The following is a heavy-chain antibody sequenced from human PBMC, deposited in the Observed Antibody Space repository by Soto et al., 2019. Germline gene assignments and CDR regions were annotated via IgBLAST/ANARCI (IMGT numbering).Heavy chain of an antibody. V-gene: IGHV1-2*02. D-gene: IGHD6-13*01. CDR1: GYTFTGYY. CDR3: ARSYSSSCCRFQP. CDR2: INPNSGGT. J-gene: IGHJ5*02. Sequence: DSVKVSCKACGYTFTGYYMHWVRQAPGQGLEWMGWINPNSGGTNYAQKFQGRVTMTRDTSISTAYMELSRLRSDDTAVYYCARSYSSSCCRFQPWGQGTLVIVS.